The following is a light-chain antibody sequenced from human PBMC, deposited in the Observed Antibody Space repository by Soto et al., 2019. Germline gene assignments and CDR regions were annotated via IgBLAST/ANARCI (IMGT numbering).Light chain of an antibody. J-gene: IGLJ2*01. Sequence: QLVLTQPASVSGSPGQSITISCTGTSSDVGNYDLVAWYQQHPGKAPKLMIFEGSKRPSGVSNRFSGSKSGNTASLTISGLQAEDEADYYCCSYAGSKTVVFGGGTKLTVL. CDR2: EGS. CDR3: CSYAGSKTVV. V-gene: IGLV2-23*01. CDR1: SSDVGNYDL.